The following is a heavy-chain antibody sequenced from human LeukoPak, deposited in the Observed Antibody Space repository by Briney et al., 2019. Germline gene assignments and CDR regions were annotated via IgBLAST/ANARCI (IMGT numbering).Heavy chain of an antibody. Sequence: ASAKVSCKASGYSFSKYGMSWVRQAPGQGLEWMGWVSTNNSNTNYAQKIQGRVAMTTDTSTSTGYMDLRTLRSEDTAVYYCVISYYDATGYYDYWGQGTLVSVSS. CDR3: VISYYDATGYYDY. J-gene: IGHJ4*02. CDR1: GYSFSKYG. V-gene: IGHV1-18*01. CDR2: VSTNNSNT. D-gene: IGHD3-22*01.